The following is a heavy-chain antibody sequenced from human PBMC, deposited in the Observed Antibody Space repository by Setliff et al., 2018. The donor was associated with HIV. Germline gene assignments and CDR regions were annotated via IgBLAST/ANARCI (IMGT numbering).Heavy chain of an antibody. D-gene: IGHD6-13*01. J-gene: IGHJ5*02. CDR1: GASINSGGYY. V-gene: IGHV4-31*03. CDR2: IYYSGST. CDR3: ARGTRSSLNWFDP. Sequence: SETLSLTCTVSGASINSGGYYWSWIRQLPGKGLEWLGYIYYSGSTYYNSSLKSRLTISVDTSRNQFSPKLNSVTAADTAVYYCARGTRSSLNWFDPWGQGTLVTVSS.